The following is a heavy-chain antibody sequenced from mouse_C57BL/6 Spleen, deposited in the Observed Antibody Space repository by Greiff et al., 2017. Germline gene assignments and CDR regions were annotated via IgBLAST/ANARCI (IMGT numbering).Heavy chain of an antibody. CDR3: ARTGYYGSSHYYAMDY. V-gene: IGHV5-17*01. CDR2: ISSGSSTI. J-gene: IGHJ4*01. Sequence: EVKLMESGGGLVKPGGSLKLSCAASGFTFSDYGMHWVRQAPEKGLEWVAYISSGSSTIYYADTVKGRFTISRDNAKNTLFLQMTSLRSEDTAMYYCARTGYYGSSHYYAMDYWGQGTSVTVSS. D-gene: IGHD1-1*01. CDR1: GFTFSDYG.